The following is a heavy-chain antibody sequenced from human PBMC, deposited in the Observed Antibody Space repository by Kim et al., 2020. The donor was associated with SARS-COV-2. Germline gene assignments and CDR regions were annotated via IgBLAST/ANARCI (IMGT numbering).Heavy chain of an antibody. CDR2: NT. J-gene: IGHJ4*02. V-gene: IGHV1-3*01. CDR3: AREAVAGSFDY. D-gene: IGHD6-19*01. Sequence: NTRYSEKCQARVSLTRDTSATKAYLELGGLRSEDTAVYYCAREAVAGSFDYWGQGTLVTVSS.